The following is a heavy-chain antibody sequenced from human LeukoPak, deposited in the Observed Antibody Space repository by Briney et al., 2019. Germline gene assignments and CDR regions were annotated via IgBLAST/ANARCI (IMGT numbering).Heavy chain of an antibody. CDR2: INHSGST. CDR3: ARSAWNYEY. D-gene: IGHD1-7*01. V-gene: IGHV4-34*01. J-gene: IGHJ4*02. Sequence: SETLSLTCAVYGGSFSGYYWSWIRQPPGKGLEWIGEINHSGSTNYNPSLKSRVTISVDTSKNQFSLTLSSVTAADTDVYYCARSAWNYEYWGQGTLVTVSS. CDR1: GGSFSGYY.